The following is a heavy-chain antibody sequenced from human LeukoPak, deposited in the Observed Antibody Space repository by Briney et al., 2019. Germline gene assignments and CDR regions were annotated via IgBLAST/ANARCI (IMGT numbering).Heavy chain of an antibody. V-gene: IGHV3-7*03. CDR2: INQDGSEK. D-gene: IGHD4-23*01. J-gene: IGHJ4*02. CDR3: ARKTVVGSYFDY. Sequence: GGSLRLSCAGSGFTFSNYWMSWVRQAPGKGLEWVANINQDGSEKYYVDSVKGRFTISRDNAKNSLYLQMNSLRAEDTAVYYCARKTVVGSYFDYWGQGTPVTVSS. CDR1: GFTFSNYW.